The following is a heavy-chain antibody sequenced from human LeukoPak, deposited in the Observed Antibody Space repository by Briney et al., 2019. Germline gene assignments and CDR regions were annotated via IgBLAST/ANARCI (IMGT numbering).Heavy chain of an antibody. CDR1: GFTFSSYW. V-gene: IGHV3-74*01. CDR2: INSDGSRT. CDR3: ARRAGAYSHPYDY. Sequence: GGSLRLSCAASGFTFSSYWMHWVRQAPGKGLVWVSRINSDGSRTTYADSVKGRFTISRENSKNTLYLQMNSLRAEDTAVYYCARRAGAYSHPYDYWGQGTLVTVSS. D-gene: IGHD4/OR15-4a*01. J-gene: IGHJ4*02.